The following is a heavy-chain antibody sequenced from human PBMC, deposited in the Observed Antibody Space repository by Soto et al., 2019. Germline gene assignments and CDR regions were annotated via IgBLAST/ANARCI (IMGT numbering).Heavy chain of an antibody. CDR2: ISSNGGST. CDR1: GFTFSSYA. CDR3: ARDMCGYSRYVLDY. V-gene: IGHV3-64*01. J-gene: IGHJ4*02. Sequence: GGSLRLSCAASGFTFSSYAMHWVRQAPGKGLEYVSAISSNGGSTYYANSVKGRFTISRDNSKNTLYLQMGSLRAEDMAVYYCARDMCGYSRYVLDYWGQGT. D-gene: IGHD5-12*01.